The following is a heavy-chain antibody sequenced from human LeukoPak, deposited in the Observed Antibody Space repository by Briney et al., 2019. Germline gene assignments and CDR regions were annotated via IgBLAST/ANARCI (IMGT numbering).Heavy chain of an antibody. CDR1: GFTFSSYW. CDR2: IKQDGSEK. V-gene: IGHV3-7*01. Sequence: GGSLRLSCAASGFTFSSYWMSWVRQAPGKGLEWVANIKQDGSEKYYVDSVKGRFTISRDNAKNSLYLQMNSLRAEDTAVYYCARVGPLVVPAGGFDSWGQGTLVTVSS. CDR3: ARVGPLVVPAGGFDS. J-gene: IGHJ4*02. D-gene: IGHD2-2*01.